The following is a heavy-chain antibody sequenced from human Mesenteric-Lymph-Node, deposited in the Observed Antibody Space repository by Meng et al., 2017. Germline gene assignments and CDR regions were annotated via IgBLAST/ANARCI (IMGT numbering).Heavy chain of an antibody. CDR3: ASSLTRSGWTPDY. J-gene: IGHJ4*02. V-gene: IGHV3-21*04. CDR2: ISSSSSYI. Sequence: GESLKISCAASGFTFSSYSMNWVRQAPGKGLEWVSSISSSSSYIYYADSVKGRFTISRDNTKNTLYLQMNSLRAEDTALYYCASSLTRSGWTPDYWGQGTLVTVSS. D-gene: IGHD6-19*01. CDR1: GFTFSSYS.